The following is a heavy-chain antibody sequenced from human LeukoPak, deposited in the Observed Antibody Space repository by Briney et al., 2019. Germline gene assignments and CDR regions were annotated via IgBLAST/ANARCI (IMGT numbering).Heavy chain of an antibody. J-gene: IGHJ5*02. Sequence: GASVKVSCKASGYTFTSYGISWVRQAPGQGLEWMGWISAYNGNTNYAQKLQGRVTMTTDTSTSTAYMELRSLRSDDTAVYYCARPGRLSYYDILTGYQLPHNWFDPWGQGTLVTVSS. V-gene: IGHV1-18*01. CDR1: GYTFTSYG. CDR2: ISAYNGNT. CDR3: ARPGRLSYYDILTGYQLPHNWFDP. D-gene: IGHD3-9*01.